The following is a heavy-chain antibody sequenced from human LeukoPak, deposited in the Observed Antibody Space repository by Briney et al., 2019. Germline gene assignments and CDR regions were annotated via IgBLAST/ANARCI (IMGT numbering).Heavy chain of an antibody. J-gene: IGHJ4*02. CDR2: IKQDGSEK. Sequence: GGSLRLSCAASGFTFSTYWMTWVRQAPGEGLEWVASIKQDGSEKLYVDSVRGRFTTSRDNAKNSVYLQMSSLRAEDTAVYYCARDAGRSGYDIFDYWGQGTLVTVSS. V-gene: IGHV3-7*03. D-gene: IGHD5-12*01. CDR1: GFTFSTYW. CDR3: ARDAGRSGYDIFDY.